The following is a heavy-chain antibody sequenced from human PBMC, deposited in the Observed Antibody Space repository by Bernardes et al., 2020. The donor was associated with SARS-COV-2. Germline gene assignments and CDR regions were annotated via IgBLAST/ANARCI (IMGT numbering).Heavy chain of an antibody. Sequence: GGSLRLSCAASGFIFSSYGMNWVRQAPGKGLEWVSSISSDNNYINYADSVKGRFTISRDNPKNSLYLQMNSLRAEDTAVYYCARDRSIRTTPGTNWFDPWGQGTLVTVSS. J-gene: IGHJ5*02. CDR3: ARDRSIRTTPGTNWFDP. V-gene: IGHV3-21*01. CDR1: GFIFSSYG. CDR2: ISSDNNYI. D-gene: IGHD1-1*01.